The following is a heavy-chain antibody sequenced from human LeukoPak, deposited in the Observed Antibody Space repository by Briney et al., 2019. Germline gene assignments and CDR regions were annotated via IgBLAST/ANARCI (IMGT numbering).Heavy chain of an antibody. CDR2: IRGSGGST. CDR1: GFTFSSYA. J-gene: IGHJ4*02. V-gene: IGHV3-23*01. D-gene: IGHD3-22*01. Sequence: PGGSLRLSCAASGFTFSSYAMSWVRQAPGKGLEWVSAIRGSGGSTYYADSVKGRFTISRDSSNNTLYLQMNSLRAEDTAVYYCAKSYYYDSSGYYFDYWGQGTLVTVSS. CDR3: AKSYYYDSSGYYFDY.